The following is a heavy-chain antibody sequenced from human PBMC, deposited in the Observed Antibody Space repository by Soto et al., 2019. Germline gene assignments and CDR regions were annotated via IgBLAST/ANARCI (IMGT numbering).Heavy chain of an antibody. J-gene: IGHJ4*02. D-gene: IGHD3-22*01. CDR2: INPDSGGT. CDR1: GYTFTAYY. CDR3: AKDYLSSRYYYDSSGPGGLDY. V-gene: IGHV1-2*02. Sequence: QVQLVQSGAEVKKPGASVKVSCKTSGYTFTAYYIHWVRQAPGQGLEWMGCINPDSGGTKYAQKFQGRVTMTRDTSITTAYMDLSSLRSDDTAFYYCAKDYLSSRYYYDSSGPGGLDYWGQGTLVTVSS.